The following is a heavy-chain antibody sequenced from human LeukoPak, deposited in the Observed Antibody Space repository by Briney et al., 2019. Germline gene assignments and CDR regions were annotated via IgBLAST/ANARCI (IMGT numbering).Heavy chain of an antibody. CDR2: IIPIFGTA. CDR1: GGTFSSYA. V-gene: IGHV1-69*01. J-gene: IGHJ4*02. CDR3: ARAASEGDYYDSSGYPYYFDY. D-gene: IGHD3-22*01. Sequence: SVKVSCKASGGTFSSYAISWVRQAPGQGLERMGGIIPIFGTANYAQKFQGRVTITADESTSTAYMELSSLRSEDTAVYYCARAASEGDYYDSSGYPYYFDYWGQGTLVTVSS.